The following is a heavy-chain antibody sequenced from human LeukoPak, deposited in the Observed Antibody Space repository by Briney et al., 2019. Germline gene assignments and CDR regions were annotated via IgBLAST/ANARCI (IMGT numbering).Heavy chain of an antibody. Sequence: GGSLRLSCAASGFTFDDYAMHWVRQAPGKGLEWVSGISWNSGSIGYADSVKGRFTISRDNAKNSLYLQMNSLRAEDTALYYCAKDRAAAVLYYFDYWGQGTLVTVSS. CDR2: ISWNSGSI. D-gene: IGHD6-13*01. V-gene: IGHV3-9*01. J-gene: IGHJ4*02. CDR1: GFTFDDYA. CDR3: AKDRAAAVLYYFDY.